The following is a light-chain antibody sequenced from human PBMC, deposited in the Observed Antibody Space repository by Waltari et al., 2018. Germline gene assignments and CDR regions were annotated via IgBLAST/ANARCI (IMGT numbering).Light chain of an antibody. CDR2: AAS. V-gene: IGKV1-39*01. Sequence: DIQMTQSPPSLSASVGDRVTITCRARQTISKYLNWYQQKPGEAPKLLIHAASRLQSGVPSRFSGSGSETEFTLTINSLQLEDFAIYYCQQTYTTPTWTFGQGTRVEIK. CDR3: QQTYTTPTWT. CDR1: QTISKY. J-gene: IGKJ1*01.